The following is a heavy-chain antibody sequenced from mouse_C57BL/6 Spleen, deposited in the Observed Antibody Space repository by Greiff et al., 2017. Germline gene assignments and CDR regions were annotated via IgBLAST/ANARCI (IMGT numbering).Heavy chain of an antibody. CDR1: GFYIKDYY. V-gene: IGHV14-2*01. D-gene: IGHD1-1*01. CDR2: IEPEDGAT. J-gene: IGHJ2*01. CDR3: AGGGGSSYFDY. Sequence: VQLQQSGAELVKPGASVKLTCTASGFYIKDYYMHWVKQRTEQGLEWIGRIEPEDGATKYAPKFQGKASITADTSSNTAYLQHSSLPSEDTAVSYYAGGGGSSYFDYWGQGTPLTVSS.